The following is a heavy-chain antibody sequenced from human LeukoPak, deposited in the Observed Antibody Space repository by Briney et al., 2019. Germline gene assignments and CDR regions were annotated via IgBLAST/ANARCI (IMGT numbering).Heavy chain of an antibody. J-gene: IGHJ6*02. D-gene: IGHD7-27*01. CDR3: ASQPTGDYYYGMDV. CDR1: GGSISSSSYY. V-gene: IGHV4-39*01. CDR2: IYYSGST. Sequence: SETLSLTCTVSGGSISSSSYYWGWIRQPPGKGLEWIGSIYYSGSTYYNPSLKSRVTISVDTSKNQFSLKLSSVTAADTAVYYCASQPTGDYYYGMDVWGQGTTVTVSS.